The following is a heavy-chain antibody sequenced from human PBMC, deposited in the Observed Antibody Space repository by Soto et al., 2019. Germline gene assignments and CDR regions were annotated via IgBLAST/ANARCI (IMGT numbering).Heavy chain of an antibody. CDR2: IDNSGDGS. V-gene: IGHV3-23*05. J-gene: IGHJ5*02. CDR3: AKIPSRGMIFGAGS. Sequence: GGSLRLSCAASGFIFRNHVLNWVRQAPGKGLEWVSAIDNSGDGSFYADSVKGRFIISRDNSKDTAFLHMNNLRLEDTAFYYCAKIPSRGMIFGAGSWGQGTLVTVSS. D-gene: IGHD3-3*01. CDR1: GFIFRNHV.